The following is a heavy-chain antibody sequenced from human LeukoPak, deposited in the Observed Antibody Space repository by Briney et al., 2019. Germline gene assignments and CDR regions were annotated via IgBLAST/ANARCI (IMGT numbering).Heavy chain of an antibody. CDR3: ARDRVQLGHNWFDP. CDR2: IYTSGST. J-gene: IGHJ5*02. CDR1: GGSISSYY. Sequence: SETLSLTCTVSGGSISSYYWSWIRQPAGKGLEWIGRIYTSGSTNYNPSPKSRVTMSVDTSKNQFSLKLSSVTAADTAVYYCARDRVQLGHNWFDPWGQGTLVTVSS. V-gene: IGHV4-4*07. D-gene: IGHD5-18*01.